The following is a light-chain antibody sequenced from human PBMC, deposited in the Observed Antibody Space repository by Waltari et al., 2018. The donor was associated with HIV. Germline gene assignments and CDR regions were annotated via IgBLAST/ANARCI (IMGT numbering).Light chain of an antibody. Sequence: QSALTQPRSVSGSPGQSVTISCPGTSSDVGGYNYVSWYQQHPGKAPQLMICDVSKRPSGVPDRFSGSKSGNTASLTIAGLQAEDEADYYCCSYAGSYGYVFGTGTKVTVL. CDR2: DVS. J-gene: IGLJ1*01. V-gene: IGLV2-11*01. CDR1: SSDVGGYNY. CDR3: CSYAGSYGYV.